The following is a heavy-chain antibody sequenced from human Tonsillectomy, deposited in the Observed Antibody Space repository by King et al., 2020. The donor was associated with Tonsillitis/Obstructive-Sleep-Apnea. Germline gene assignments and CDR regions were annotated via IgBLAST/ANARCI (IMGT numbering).Heavy chain of an antibody. V-gene: IGHV3-74*03. CDR3: ARGSTSSLFDF. CDR1: GFAFRSYW. Sequence: VQLVESGGGLIQPGGSLRLSCAASGFAFRSYWMHWVRQAPGKGLVWVSRISSDGSSTMYADSVQGRFTFSRDNAKNTMYLQMNSLRGEDTAVYFCARGSTSSLFDFWGQEALVTVSS. D-gene: IGHD6-6*01. J-gene: IGHJ4*02. CDR2: ISSDGSST.